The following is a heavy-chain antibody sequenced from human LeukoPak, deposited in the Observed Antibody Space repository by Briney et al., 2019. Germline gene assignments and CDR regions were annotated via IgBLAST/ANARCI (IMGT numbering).Heavy chain of an antibody. CDR1: GGSISSYY. CDR3: AREHSRRGAFDI. D-gene: IGHD3-10*01. V-gene: IGHV4-4*07. J-gene: IGHJ3*02. CDR2: IYTSGST. Sequence: SETLSLTCTVSGGSISSYYWSWIRQPAGKGLEWIGRIYTSGSTNYNPSLKSRVTMSVDTSKNQFSLKLSSVTAADTAVYYCAREHSRRGAFDIWDQGTMVTVSS.